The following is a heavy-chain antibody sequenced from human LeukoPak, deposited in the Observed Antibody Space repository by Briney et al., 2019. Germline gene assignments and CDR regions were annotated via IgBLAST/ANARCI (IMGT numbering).Heavy chain of an antibody. CDR1: GGSISSSSYY. CDR2: IYYSGST. D-gene: IGHD3-10*01. V-gene: IGHV4-39*01. Sequence: SETLSLTCTVSGGSISSSSYYWGWIRQPPGKGLEWIGSIYYSGSTYYNPSLKSRVTISVDTSKNQFSLKLSSVTAADTAVYYCANTKRWLGELFSYYFDYWGQGTLVTVYS. J-gene: IGHJ4*02. CDR3: ANTKRWLGELFSYYFDY.